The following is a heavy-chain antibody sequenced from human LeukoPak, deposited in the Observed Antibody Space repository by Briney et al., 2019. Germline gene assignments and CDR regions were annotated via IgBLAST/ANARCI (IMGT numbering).Heavy chain of an antibody. Sequence: ASVKVSCKASGYTFTGHYMHWVRRAPGQGLEWMGWINPNSGGTNYAQKFQGRVTMTRDTSISTAYMELSRLRSDDTAVYYYARDGRESGFFDYWGQGTLVTVSS. V-gene: IGHV1-2*02. CDR3: ARDGRESGFFDY. D-gene: IGHD3-10*01. J-gene: IGHJ4*02. CDR1: GYTFTGHY. CDR2: INPNSGGT.